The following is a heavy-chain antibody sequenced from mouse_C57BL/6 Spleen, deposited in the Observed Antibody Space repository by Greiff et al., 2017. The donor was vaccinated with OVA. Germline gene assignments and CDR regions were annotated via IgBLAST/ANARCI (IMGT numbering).Heavy chain of an antibody. D-gene: IGHD2-4*01. V-gene: IGHV3-6*01. Sequence: ESGPGLVKPSQSLSLTCSVTGYSITSGYYWNWIRQFPGNKLEWMGYISYDGSNNYNPSLKNRISITSDTSKNQFFLTLNSVTTEDTATYYCARAPIYYDYDWYFDVWGTGTTVTVSS. J-gene: IGHJ1*03. CDR3: ARAPIYYDYDWYFDV. CDR1: GYSITSGYY. CDR2: ISYDGSN.